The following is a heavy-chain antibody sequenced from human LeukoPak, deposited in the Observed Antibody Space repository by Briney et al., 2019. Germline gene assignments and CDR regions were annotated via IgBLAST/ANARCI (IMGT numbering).Heavy chain of an antibody. Sequence: AGGSLRLSCAASGFTFSSYAMSWVRQAPGKGLEWVSAISGSGGSTYYADSVKGRFTISRDNSKNTLYLQMNSLRAEDTAVYYCAKDRTVRGVNPMYFDYWGQGTLVTVSS. V-gene: IGHV3-23*01. D-gene: IGHD3-10*01. CDR2: ISGSGGST. J-gene: IGHJ4*02. CDR1: GFTFSSYA. CDR3: AKDRTVRGVNPMYFDY.